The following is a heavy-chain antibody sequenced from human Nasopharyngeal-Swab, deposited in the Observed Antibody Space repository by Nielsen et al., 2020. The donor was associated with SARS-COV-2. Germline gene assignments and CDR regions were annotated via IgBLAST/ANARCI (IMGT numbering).Heavy chain of an antibody. V-gene: IGHV3-33*01. CDR3: ARDRFGGCSGGSCYYSSPDY. CDR1: GFTFSSYG. CDR2: IWYDGSNK. J-gene: IGHJ4*02. D-gene: IGHD2-15*01. Sequence: GGSLRLSCAASGFTFSSYGMHWVRQAPGKGLEWVAVIWYDGSNKYYADSVKGRFTISRDNSKNTLYLQMNSLRAEDTAVYYCARDRFGGCSGGSCYYSSPDYWGQGTLVTVSS.